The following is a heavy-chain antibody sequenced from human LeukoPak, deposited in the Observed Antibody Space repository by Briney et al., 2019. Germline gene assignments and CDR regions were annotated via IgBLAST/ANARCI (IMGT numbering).Heavy chain of an antibody. Sequence: SETLSLTCAVYGGSFSGYYWSWIRQPPGKGLEWIGEINHSGSTNYNPSLKSRVTISVDTSKNQFSLRLSSVTAADTAVYYCARGYPPRIRGYYFGYWGQGTLGNVSS. CDR1: GGSFSGYY. J-gene: IGHJ4*02. V-gene: IGHV4-34*01. D-gene: IGHD3-10*01. CDR3: ARGYPPRIRGYYFGY. CDR2: INHSGST.